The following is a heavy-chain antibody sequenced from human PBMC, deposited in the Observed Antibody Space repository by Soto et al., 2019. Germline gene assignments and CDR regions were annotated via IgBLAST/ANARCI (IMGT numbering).Heavy chain of an antibody. CDR3: ARGPGSSGYYYYYGMDV. CDR2: TRNKANSYTT. D-gene: IGHD6-13*01. CDR1: GFTFSDHY. V-gene: IGHV3-72*01. J-gene: IGHJ6*02. Sequence: GGSLRLSCAASGFTFSDHYMDWVRQAPGKGLEWVGRTRNKANSYTTEYAASVKGRFTISRDDSKNSLYLQMNSLKTEDTAVYYCARGPGSSGYYYYYGMDVWGQGTTVTVSS.